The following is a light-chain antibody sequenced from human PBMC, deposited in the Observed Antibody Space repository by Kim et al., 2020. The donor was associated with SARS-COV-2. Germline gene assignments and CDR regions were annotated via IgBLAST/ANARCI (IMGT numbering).Light chain of an antibody. CDR1: SSDVGGYNY. J-gene: IGLJ2*01. CDR3: CSYAGSYTWV. Sequence: GQSVTISCTGTSSDVGGYNYVSWYQQHPGKAPKLMIYDVTKRPSGVPGRFSGSKYGNTASLTISGLQAEDEADYYCCSYAGSYTWVFGGGTQLTVL. V-gene: IGLV2-11*01. CDR2: DVT.